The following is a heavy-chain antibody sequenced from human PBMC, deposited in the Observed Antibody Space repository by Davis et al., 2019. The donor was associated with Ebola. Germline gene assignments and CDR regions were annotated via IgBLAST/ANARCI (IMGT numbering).Heavy chain of an antibody. J-gene: IGHJ6*03. V-gene: IGHV4-61*02. CDR2: IYTSGST. CDR1: GGSISSGGYY. Sequence: LRLSCTVSGGSISSGGYYWSWIRQHPGKGLEWIGRIYTSGSTNYNPSLKSRVTMSVDTSKNQFSLKLSSVTAADTAVYYCAREGHDYSTRYYYYYYMDVWGKGTTVTVSS. D-gene: IGHD4-11*01. CDR3: AREGHDYSTRYYYYYYMDV.